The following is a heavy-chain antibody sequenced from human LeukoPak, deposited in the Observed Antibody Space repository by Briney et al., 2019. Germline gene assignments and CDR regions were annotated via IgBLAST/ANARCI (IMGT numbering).Heavy chain of an antibody. CDR1: GGTFSSYA. CDR3: ARDRRRDGYTGWFDP. J-gene: IGHJ5*02. Sequence: SVKVSCKASGGTFSSYAISWVRQAPGQGLEWMGRIIPILGIANYAQKFQGRVTMTRDTSISTAYMELSRLRSDDTAVYYCARDRRRDGYTGWFDPWGQGTLVTVSS. V-gene: IGHV1-69*04. D-gene: IGHD5-24*01. CDR2: IIPILGIA.